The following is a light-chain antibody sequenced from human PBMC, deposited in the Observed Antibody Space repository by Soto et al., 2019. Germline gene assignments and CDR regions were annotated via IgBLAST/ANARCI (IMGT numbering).Light chain of an antibody. CDR2: DVS. J-gene: IGLJ1*01. CDR1: RRDFGGYNY. CDR3: SSYTSSSTPYV. V-gene: IGLV2-14*01. Sequence: SALTQPASVSGSPGQSITISCTGTRRDFGGYNYVSWYQQHPGKAPKLMISDVSNRPSGLSNRFSGSKSGNTASLTISGLQTEDEADYYCSSYTSSSTPYVFGTGTKVTGL.